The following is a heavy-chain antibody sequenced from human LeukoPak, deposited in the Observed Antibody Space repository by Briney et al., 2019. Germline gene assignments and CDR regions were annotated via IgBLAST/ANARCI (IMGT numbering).Heavy chain of an antibody. CDR3: AKKTYYYDTSNLGWFDP. V-gene: IGHV3-7*05. CDR1: GFTFSSFW. Sequence: GGSPRLSCAASGFTFSSFWMSWVRQAPGKGLEWVANIKQDGSETYYVDSVKGRFTISRDNAKNSLYLQMNSLRAEDTAWYYCAKKTYYYDTSNLGWFDPWGQGTLVTVSS. CDR2: IKQDGSET. D-gene: IGHD3-22*01. J-gene: IGHJ5*02.